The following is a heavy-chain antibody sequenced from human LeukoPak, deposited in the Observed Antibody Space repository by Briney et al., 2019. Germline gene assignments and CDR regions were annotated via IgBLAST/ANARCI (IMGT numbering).Heavy chain of an antibody. Sequence: ASVKVSCKTSGFTFSTHDINWVRQATGQGLEWMGWMNPGSGDTGYAQRFQGRVTMTRDTSINTAYMELSSLRSEDAAVYYCARGLGPYSTTWYPPFRYWGQGTLVTVSS. CDR1: GFTFSTHD. CDR2: MNPGSGDT. J-gene: IGHJ4*02. CDR3: ARGLGPYSTTWYPPFRY. D-gene: IGHD2/OR15-2a*01. V-gene: IGHV1-8*01.